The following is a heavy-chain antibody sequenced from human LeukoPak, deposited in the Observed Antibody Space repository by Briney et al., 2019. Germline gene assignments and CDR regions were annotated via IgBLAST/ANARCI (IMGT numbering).Heavy chain of an antibody. V-gene: IGHV3-30*18. CDR3: AKDKAVTTVFYYYMDV. CDR1: GFIFSEYG. J-gene: IGHJ6*03. CDR2: ISYDGSYK. D-gene: IGHD4-17*01. Sequence: GGSLRLSCVASGFIFSEYGMHWVRQAPGKGLEWVAIISYDGSYKYYADSVKGRFTISRDNSKNTLYVQMNSLRAEDTAVYYCAKDKAVTTVFYYYMDVWGKGTTVTISS.